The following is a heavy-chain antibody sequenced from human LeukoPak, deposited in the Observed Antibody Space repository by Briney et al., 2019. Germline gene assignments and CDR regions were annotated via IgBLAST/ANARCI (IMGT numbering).Heavy chain of an antibody. Sequence: PGGALILSCAASGFLVSSNYMSWVRQAPGKGLEWVSVIYSDGNTYYADFVKGRFTISRDNSKNTLYLQMNSLRAEDTAVYYCAITSTWLYFGYWGQGTLVTVSS. J-gene: IGHJ4*02. CDR3: AITSTWLYFGY. CDR1: GFLVSSNY. D-gene: IGHD4-11*01. V-gene: IGHV3-53*01. CDR2: IYSDGNT.